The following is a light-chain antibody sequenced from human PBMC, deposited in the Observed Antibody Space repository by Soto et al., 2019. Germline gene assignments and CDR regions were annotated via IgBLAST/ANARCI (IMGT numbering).Light chain of an antibody. J-gene: IGKJ5*01. CDR1: QSVSSY. CDR3: QQRTNWPSST. CDR2: DAS. Sequence: EIVLTQSPATLSLSPGERATLSCRASQSVSSYLAWYQHKPGQAPRLLIHDASNRATGIPARFSGSGSGTDFTLTISSLEAEDFAVHHCQQRTNWPSSTFGQGTRLEIK. V-gene: IGKV3-11*01.